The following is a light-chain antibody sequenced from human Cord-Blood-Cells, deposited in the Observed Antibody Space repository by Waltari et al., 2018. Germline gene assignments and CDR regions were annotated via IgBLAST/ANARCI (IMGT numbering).Light chain of an antibody. CDR1: SSDVGSYNL. CDR2: EGS. V-gene: IGLV2-23*01. Sequence: QSALTQPASVSGSPGQSITISCTGTSSDVGSYNLVYWYQQPPGKAPKLMIYEGSKPPSGVSNRFSGSKSGNTASLTISGLQAEDEADYYCCSYAGSSTWVFGGGTKLTVL. J-gene: IGLJ3*02. CDR3: CSYAGSSTWV.